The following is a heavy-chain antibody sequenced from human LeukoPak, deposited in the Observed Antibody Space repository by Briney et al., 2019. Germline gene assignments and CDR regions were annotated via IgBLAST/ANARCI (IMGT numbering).Heavy chain of an antibody. CDR3: ARPHGFGYSSSWYHWFDP. CDR1: GYPISSGYY. J-gene: IGHJ5*02. Sequence: SETLSLTCTVSGYPISSGYYWGWIRQPPGKGLEWIGSIYHSGSTYYNPSLKSRVTISVDTSKNQFSLKLSSVTAADTAVYYCARPHGFGYSSSWYHWFDPWGQGTLVTVSS. CDR2: IYHSGST. V-gene: IGHV4-38-2*02. D-gene: IGHD6-13*01.